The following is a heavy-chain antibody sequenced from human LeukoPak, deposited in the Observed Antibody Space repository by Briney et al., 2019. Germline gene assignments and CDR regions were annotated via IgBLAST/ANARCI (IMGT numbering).Heavy chain of an antibody. CDR3: TGDDCDILTGYPAFDF. D-gene: IGHD3-9*01. CDR1: GFTFGDYA. V-gene: IGHV3-49*03. Sequence: QTGRSLRLSCTASGFTFGDYAMSWLRQAPGKEREGVGFFRNKAYGGTKEYAAYENGRIAISRDDSNSSAYQQMKRLKSEDTAVYYCTGDDCDILTGYPAFDFWGWGNLATVSS. J-gene: IGHJ4*02. CDR2: FRNKAYGGTK.